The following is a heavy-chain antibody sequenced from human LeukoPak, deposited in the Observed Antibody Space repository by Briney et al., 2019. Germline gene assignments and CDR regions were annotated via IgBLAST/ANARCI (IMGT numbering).Heavy chain of an antibody. D-gene: IGHD3-10*01. CDR1: GFTFWSYA. CDR3: AKSRGTMVRGVIFPDYGMDV. J-gene: IGHJ6*02. Sequence: GSPNPSCAASGFTFWSYAMDWVRPAPGKGLEWVLAISGSGGSTYYADSVKGRFTISRDNSKDTLYLQMNSLRAEDTAVYYCAKSRGTMVRGVIFPDYGMDVWGQGTTVTVSS. CDR2: ISGSGGST. V-gene: IGHV3-23*01.